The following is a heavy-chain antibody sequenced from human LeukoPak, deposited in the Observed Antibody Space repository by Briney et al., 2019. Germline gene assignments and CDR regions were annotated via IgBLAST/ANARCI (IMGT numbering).Heavy chain of an antibody. CDR1: GFTFSSHS. D-gene: IGHD4-17*01. CDR2: ISSSGSSI. V-gene: IGHV3-48*01. J-gene: IGHJ4*02. Sequence: GGSLRLSCAASGFTFSSHSMNWVRQTPGKGREWVSYISSSGSSIYYTDSVKGRFTSSRDNAKKSVYLQMNSLRGEDTAVYYCARDRGNDYGAFDYWGQGTLVSVSS. CDR3: ARDRGNDYGAFDY.